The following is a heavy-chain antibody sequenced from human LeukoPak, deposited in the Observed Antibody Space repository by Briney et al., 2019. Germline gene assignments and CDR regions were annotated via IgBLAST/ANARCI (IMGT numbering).Heavy chain of an antibody. CDR1: GYTFTGYY. CDR2: INPNSGST. D-gene: IGHD5-18*01. J-gene: IGHJ4*02. Sequence: ASVKLSCKASGYTFTGYYMHWVRQAPGQGLEWMGWINPNSGSTNYAQKFQGRVTMTRDTSISTAYMELTRLRSDDTAGYYCARAADTAMAHFDYWGQGTLVAVSS. V-gene: IGHV1-2*02. CDR3: ARAADTAMAHFDY.